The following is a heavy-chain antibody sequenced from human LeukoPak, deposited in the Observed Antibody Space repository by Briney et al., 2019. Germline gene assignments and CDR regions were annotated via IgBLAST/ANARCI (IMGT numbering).Heavy chain of an antibody. Sequence: GGSLRLSCAAPGFIFGNYAIHWVRQAPGKGLEWVSLISGDGGSTFYADSVKGRFTISRDNSKNSLSLQMSSLRSEDTALYYSARESETSGWYDYWGQGTLVTVSS. CDR2: ISGDGGST. CDR1: GFIFGNYA. J-gene: IGHJ4*02. CDR3: ARESETSGWYDY. D-gene: IGHD6-19*01. V-gene: IGHV3-43*02.